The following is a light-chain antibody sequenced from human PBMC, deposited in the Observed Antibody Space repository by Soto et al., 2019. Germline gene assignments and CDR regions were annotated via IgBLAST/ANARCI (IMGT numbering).Light chain of an antibody. Sequence: ERVMMQSPATLSVSPGEKTTLSCRASQTVSNNLAWYQQKPCQAPRLLIYFEATRSTGIPARFSGSGSGTEFTLTITTLQSKDFAVYYCQQYNEWSLSFGRGTKVDTK. J-gene: IGKJ4*01. V-gene: IGKV3D-15*02. CDR3: QQYNEWSLS. CDR1: QTVSNN. CDR2: FEA.